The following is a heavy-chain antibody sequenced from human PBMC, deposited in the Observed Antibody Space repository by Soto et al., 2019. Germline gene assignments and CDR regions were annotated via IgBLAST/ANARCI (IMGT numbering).Heavy chain of an antibody. CDR1: GGSISSCDYY. J-gene: IGHJ4*02. CDR2: IYYSGST. D-gene: IGHD3-22*01. Sequence: SETLSLTCTVSGGSISSCDYYWSWIRQPPGKGLEWIGYIYYSGSTYYNPSLKSRVTISVDTSKNQFSLKLSSVTAADTAVYYCARDRHYYDSSGYYYVPFDYWGQGTLVTVSS. CDR3: ARDRHYYDSSGYYYVPFDY. V-gene: IGHV4-30-4*01.